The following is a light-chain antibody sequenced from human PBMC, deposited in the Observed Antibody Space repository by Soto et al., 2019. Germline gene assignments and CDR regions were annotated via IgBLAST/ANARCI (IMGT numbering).Light chain of an antibody. V-gene: IGKV3-15*01. CDR1: QSVSIN. CDR2: GAS. J-gene: IGKJ2*01. Sequence: EIVMTQSPATLSVSPGERATLSCRASQSVSINLAWYQQKPGQAPRLLIYGASTRATGIPARSSGSGSGTDFTPTISSLQSEDCPVYYCQQYNNWPPVTFGQGTKLEIK. CDR3: QQYNNWPPVT.